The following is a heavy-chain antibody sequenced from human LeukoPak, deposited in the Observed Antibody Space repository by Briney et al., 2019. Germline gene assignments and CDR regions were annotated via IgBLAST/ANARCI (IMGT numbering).Heavy chain of an antibody. Sequence: SVKVSCKASGGTFSSYAISWVRQAPGQGLEWMGRIIPILGIANYAQKLQGRVTITADKSTSTAYMELSSLRSEDTAVYYCGAGGSYYQRYFDYWGQGTLVTVSS. CDR2: IIPILGIA. CDR1: GGTFSSYA. J-gene: IGHJ4*02. D-gene: IGHD3-10*01. V-gene: IGHV1-69*04. CDR3: GAGGSYYQRYFDY.